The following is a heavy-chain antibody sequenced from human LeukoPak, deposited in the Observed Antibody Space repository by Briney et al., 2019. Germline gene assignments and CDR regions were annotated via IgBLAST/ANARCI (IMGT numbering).Heavy chain of an antibody. J-gene: IGHJ4*02. V-gene: IGHV3-23*01. CDR2: ISGSGGST. D-gene: IGHD2-15*01. CDR3: AKGRTPRVVVVAATLDGFDY. Sequence: GGSLRLSCAASGFTFSSYAMSWVRRAPGKGLEWVSAISGSGGSTYYADSVKGRFTISRDNSKNTLYLQMNSLRAEDTAVYYCAKGRTPRVVVVAATLDGFDYWGQGTLVTVSS. CDR1: GFTFSSYA.